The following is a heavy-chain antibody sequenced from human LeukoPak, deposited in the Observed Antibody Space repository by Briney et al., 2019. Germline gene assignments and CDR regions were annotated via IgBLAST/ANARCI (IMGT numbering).Heavy chain of an antibody. CDR1: GGSISSYY. CDR2: IYTSGST. CDR3: ARDMQQLAYYYYYYMDV. V-gene: IGHV4-4*07. Sequence: PSETLSLTCTVSGGSISSYYWSWIRQPAGKGLEWIGRIYTSGSTNYNPSLKSRVTMSVDTSKNQFSLKLSSVTAADTAVYYCARDMQQLAYYYYYYMDVWGKGTTVTVSS. D-gene: IGHD6-13*01. J-gene: IGHJ6*03.